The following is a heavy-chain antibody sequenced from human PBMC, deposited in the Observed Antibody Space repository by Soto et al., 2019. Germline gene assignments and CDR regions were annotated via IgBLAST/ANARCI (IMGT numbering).Heavy chain of an antibody. J-gene: IGHJ5*02. CDR2: ISAYNGNT. D-gene: IGHD6-6*01. Sequence: QVQLVQSGAEVKKPGASGKFSCKASGYTFTSYGISWVRQAPGQGLEWMGWISAYNGNTNYAQKLQGRVTMTTDTSTSTAYMELRSLRSDDTAVYYCARNASSIAARANWFDPWGQGTLVTVSS. CDR3: ARNASSIAARANWFDP. CDR1: GYTFTSYG. V-gene: IGHV1-18*01.